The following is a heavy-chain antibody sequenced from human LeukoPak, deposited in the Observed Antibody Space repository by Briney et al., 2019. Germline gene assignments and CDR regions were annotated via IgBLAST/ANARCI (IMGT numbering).Heavy chain of an antibody. CDR3: ARFGSTSGRGFDP. D-gene: IGHD2-2*01. V-gene: IGHV4-38-2*01. CDR1: GYSISSGYN. J-gene: IGHJ5*02. Sequence: SETLSLTCAVSGYSISSGYNWGWIRQPPGKGLEWVATVSHSGTTYYIPSLQSRVTVSIDASNNQFSLKLTSVTAADTAIYYCARFGSTSGRGFDPWGQGTLVTVSS. CDR2: VSHSGTT.